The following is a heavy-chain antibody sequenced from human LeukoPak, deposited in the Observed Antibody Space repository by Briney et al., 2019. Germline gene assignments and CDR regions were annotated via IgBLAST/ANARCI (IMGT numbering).Heavy chain of an antibody. D-gene: IGHD3-22*01. CDR2: IYYSGST. CDR1: GGSISSGGYC. CDR3: ASTYYYDSSGYDY. J-gene: IGHJ4*02. Sequence: PSETLSLTCTVSGGSISSGGYCWSWIRQHPGKGLEWIGYIYYSGSTYYNPSFKSRVTISVDTSKNQFSLKLSSVTAADTAVYYCASTYYYDSSGYDYWGQGTLDTVSS. V-gene: IGHV4-31*03.